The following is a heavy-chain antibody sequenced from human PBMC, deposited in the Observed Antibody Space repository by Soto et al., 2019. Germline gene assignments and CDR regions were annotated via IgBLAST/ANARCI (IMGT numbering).Heavy chain of an antibody. V-gene: IGHV4-31*03. CDR2: IYHSGTT. J-gene: IGHJ5*01. CDR3: AREANTMSAVVKSSGNCFDS. CDR1: GDAISSGGNY. Sequence: RSLTCTVSGDAISSGGNYWSWIRQRPGKGLEWVGFIYHSGTTQYNPSLKSRLTISVDTSKNQFSLKLTSVTAADTALYYCAREANTMSAVVKSSGNCFDSWGQGTLVTVSS. D-gene: IGHD3-10*01.